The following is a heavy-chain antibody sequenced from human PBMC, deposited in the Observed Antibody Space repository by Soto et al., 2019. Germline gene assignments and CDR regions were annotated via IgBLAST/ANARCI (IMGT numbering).Heavy chain of an antibody. D-gene: IGHD2-2*01. V-gene: IGHV4-39*01. J-gene: IGHJ5*02. CDR1: GGSMSSSEFY. Sequence: KPSETLSLTCSVAGGSMSSSEFYWGWVRQPPGKGLEWIGTIHYSGTAYYDPSLKGRVTMSVDTSKNQFSVRLSSVTAADTAMYFCARLSGYYCSDTTCYDWFDAWGQGTLVTVSS. CDR3: ARLSGYYCSDTTCYDWFDA. CDR2: IHYSGTA.